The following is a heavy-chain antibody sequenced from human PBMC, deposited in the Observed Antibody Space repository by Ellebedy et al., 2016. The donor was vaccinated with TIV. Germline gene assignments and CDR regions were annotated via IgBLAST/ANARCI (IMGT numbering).Heavy chain of an antibody. CDR2: IIPIFGTA. CDR3: ARCRGEWELLSSSYYYYYMDV. V-gene: IGHV1-69*13. J-gene: IGHJ6*03. CDR1: GGTFSSYA. D-gene: IGHD1-26*01. Sequence: SVKVSXXASGGTFSSYAISWVRQAPGQGLEWMGGIIPIFGTANYAQKFQGRVTITADESTSTAYMELSSLRSEDTAVYYCARCRGEWELLSSSYYYYYMDVWGKGTTVTVSS.